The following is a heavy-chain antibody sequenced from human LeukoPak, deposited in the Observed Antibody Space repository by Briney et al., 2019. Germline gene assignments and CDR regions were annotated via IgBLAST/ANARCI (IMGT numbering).Heavy chain of an antibody. D-gene: IGHD2-15*01. Sequence: PGGSLRLSCPASGFTFSSYRMPWARHAPGKALECLPVIWYDGGNRYYADSVKGGLTISRDNCKNTLYLQMNSLSAEDTAVYYCAKALAYYYYYMDVWGKGTTVTVSS. V-gene: IGHV3-33*06. CDR1: GFTFSSYR. CDR3: AKALAYYYYYMDV. J-gene: IGHJ6*03. CDR2: IWYDGGNR.